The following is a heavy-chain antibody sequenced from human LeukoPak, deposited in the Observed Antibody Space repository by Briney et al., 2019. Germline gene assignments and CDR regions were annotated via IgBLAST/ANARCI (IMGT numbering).Heavy chain of an antibody. D-gene: IGHD5-24*01. CDR3: ARGKGGGRWLQLGWFDP. V-gene: IGHV4-34*01. CDR2: INHSGST. CDR1: GGSFSGYY. Sequence: PSETLSLTCAVYGGSFSGYYWSWIRQPPGKGLEWIGEINHSGSTNYNPSLKSRVTISVDTSKNQFSLKLSSVTAADTAVYYCARGKGGGRWLQLGWFDPWGQGTLVTVS. J-gene: IGHJ5*02.